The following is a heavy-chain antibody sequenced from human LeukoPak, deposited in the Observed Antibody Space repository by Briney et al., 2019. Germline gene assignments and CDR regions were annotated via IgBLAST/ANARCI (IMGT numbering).Heavy chain of an antibody. CDR1: GHTFTGYY. CDR2: INPNSGGT. Sequence: GASVKVSCKASGHTFTGYYMHWVRQAPGQGLEWMGRINPNSGGTNYAQKFQGRVTMTRDTSISTAYMELSRLRSDDTAVYYCARSRIRQPVGAAGYWGQGTLVTVSS. J-gene: IGHJ4*02. D-gene: IGHD1-26*01. CDR3: ARSRIRQPVGAAGY. V-gene: IGHV1-2*06.